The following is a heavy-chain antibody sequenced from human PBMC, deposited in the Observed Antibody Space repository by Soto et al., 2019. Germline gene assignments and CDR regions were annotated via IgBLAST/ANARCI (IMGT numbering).Heavy chain of an antibody. J-gene: IGHJ4*02. CDR3: ARGNPVVPAAIDFDY. Sequence: GASVKVSCKACGYTFTGYYMHWVRQAPGQGLEWMGWINPNSGGTNYAQKFQGWVTMTRDTSISTAYMELSRLRSDDTAVYYCARGNPVVPAAIDFDYWGQGTLVTVSS. V-gene: IGHV1-2*04. CDR2: INPNSGGT. CDR1: GYTFTGYY. D-gene: IGHD2-2*01.